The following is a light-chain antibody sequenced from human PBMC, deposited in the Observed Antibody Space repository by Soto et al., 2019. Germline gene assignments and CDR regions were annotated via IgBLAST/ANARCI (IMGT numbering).Light chain of an antibody. CDR1: SSNIGSDY. J-gene: IGLJ2*01. V-gene: IGLV1-47*01. CDR3: ATWDNSLSGPV. Sequence: QSVLTQPPSVSGTPGQRVTIFCSGSSSNIGSDYVYWYQQLPGTAPKLLIYRNNQRPSGVPDRFSGSKSGTSASLAISGVRSEDEADYHCATWDNSLSGPVFGGGTKLTVL. CDR2: RNN.